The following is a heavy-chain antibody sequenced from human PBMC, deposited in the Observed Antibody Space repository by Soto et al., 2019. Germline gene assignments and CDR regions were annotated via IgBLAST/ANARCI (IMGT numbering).Heavy chain of an antibody. V-gene: IGHV3-23*01. J-gene: IGHJ4*02. CDR3: AGDYYDFWSGFLDY. CDR2: ISGAGGST. CDR1: GFTFGSYA. Sequence: GSLRLSCEGSGFTFGSYAMSWVRQAPGKGLEWVSLISGAGGSTSYADSVKGRFTISRDNSKSTLYLQMNSLRPEDTATYYCAGDYYDFWSGFLDYWGQGTPVTVSS. D-gene: IGHD3-3*01.